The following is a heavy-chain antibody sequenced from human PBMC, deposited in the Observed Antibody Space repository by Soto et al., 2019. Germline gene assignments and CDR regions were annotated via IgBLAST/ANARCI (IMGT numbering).Heavy chain of an antibody. J-gene: IGHJ3*02. CDR3: ASAGSGEINRGAFDI. CDR1: RGALSSYA. V-gene: IGHV1-69*18. Sequence: QVQLVQSGAEVKQPGSSVKVSCKASRGALSSYAITWVRQAPGQGLDWMGRVSPIYGTPNYAQKFQGRLSLTVDASKSTAYLELSGLRSEDTAVYFCASAGSGEINRGAFDIWGQGTMVTVSS. CDR2: VSPIYGTP. D-gene: IGHD1-26*01.